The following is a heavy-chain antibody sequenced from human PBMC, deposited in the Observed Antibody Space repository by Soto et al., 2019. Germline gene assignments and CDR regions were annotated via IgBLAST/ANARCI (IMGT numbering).Heavy chain of an antibody. Sequence: QVRLVQSGAEVKKPGASVKVSCKTSGYTFTDYYMHWVRQAPGQGLEWMGWINPNTGGTNYAQKFQGWVTITRDTSLRANYVELSSMKYYDPAVYYCAIDHDLSGPNWFDPWGQGTRVTVSS. D-gene: IGHD6-19*01. V-gene: IGHV1-2*04. CDR1: GYTFTDYY. CDR2: INPNTGGT. CDR3: AIDHDLSGPNWFDP. J-gene: IGHJ5*02.